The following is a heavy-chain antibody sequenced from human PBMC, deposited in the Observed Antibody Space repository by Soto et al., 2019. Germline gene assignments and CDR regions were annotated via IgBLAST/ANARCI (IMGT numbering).Heavy chain of an antibody. D-gene: IGHD1-26*01. CDR1: GYSFTNYW. Sequence: PVESLKISCHGSGYSFTNYWIGWVRQMPGKGLEWMGIIYPGDSYTRFSPSFQGHFTISADKSISTPYLQWSSLKASDSAMYYCARRGGTYYDYWGQGTLVTVSS. CDR3: ARRGGTYYDY. J-gene: IGHJ4*02. CDR2: IYPGDSYT. V-gene: IGHV5-51*01.